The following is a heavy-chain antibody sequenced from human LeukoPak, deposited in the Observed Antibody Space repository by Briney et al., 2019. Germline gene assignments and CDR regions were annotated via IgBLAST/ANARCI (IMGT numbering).Heavy chain of an antibody. CDR3: ARVTSRLGWFDP. D-gene: IGHD1-14*01. J-gene: IGHJ5*02. CDR2: INHSGST. Sequence: NPSETLSLTCAVYGGSFSGYYWSWIRQPPGKGLEWIGEINHSGSTNYNPSLKSRVTISVDTSKNQFSLKLRSVTAADTAVYYCARVTSRLGWFDPWGQGTLVTVSS. CDR1: GGSFSGYY. V-gene: IGHV4-34*01.